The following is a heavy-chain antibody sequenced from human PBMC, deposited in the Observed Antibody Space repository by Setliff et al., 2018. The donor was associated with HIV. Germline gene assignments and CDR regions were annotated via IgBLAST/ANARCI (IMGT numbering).Heavy chain of an antibody. CDR1: SGPFSGYR. CDR2: INHRGST. V-gene: IGHV4-34*01. CDR3: ARGDYYDSTGYEGLDS. Sequence: PSETLSLTCAVYSGPFSGYRWTWIRQPPGKGLEWIGEINHRGSTTYNPSLRSRVTISVDTSKNQFSLKLNSVTAADTAVYYCARGDYYDSTGYEGLDSWGRGTLVTVSS. D-gene: IGHD3-22*01. J-gene: IGHJ4*02.